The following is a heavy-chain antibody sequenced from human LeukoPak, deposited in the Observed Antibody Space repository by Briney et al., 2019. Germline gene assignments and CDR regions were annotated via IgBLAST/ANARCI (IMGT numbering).Heavy chain of an antibody. D-gene: IGHD3-10*01. Sequence: GGSMRLSCAASGFTVSSNYMSWVRQAPGEGLEWVSVIYSGGSTYYADSVKGRFTISRDNSKNTLYLQMNSLRAEDTAVYYCARDRYYPGPCFDYWGQGTLVSVSS. J-gene: IGHJ4*02. CDR1: GFTVSSNY. V-gene: IGHV3-66*01. CDR3: ARDRYYPGPCFDY. CDR2: IYSGGST.